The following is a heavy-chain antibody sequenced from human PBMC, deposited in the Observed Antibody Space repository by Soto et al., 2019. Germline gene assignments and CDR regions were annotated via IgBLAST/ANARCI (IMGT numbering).Heavy chain of an antibody. D-gene: IGHD4-17*01. Sequence: QVQLQESGPGLVKTSETLSLTCTVSGGSIRSYYWSWVRQPPGKGLECIGYIYYSGSTNYNPSLKSRVTISVDTSKNQFSLKLSSVAAADTAVYYCARNYGLGAFDIWGQGTMITVSS. CDR2: IYYSGST. CDR1: GGSIRSYY. J-gene: IGHJ3*02. CDR3: ARNYGLGAFDI. V-gene: IGHV4-59*01.